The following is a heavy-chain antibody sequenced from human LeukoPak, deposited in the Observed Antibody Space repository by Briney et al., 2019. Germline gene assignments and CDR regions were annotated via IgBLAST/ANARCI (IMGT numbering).Heavy chain of an antibody. CDR3: ARLRNYGSGSYDNYYYYGMDV. J-gene: IGHJ6*02. V-gene: IGHV4-34*01. Sequence: SETLSLTCAVYGGSFSGYYWSWIRQPPGKGVEWIGEINHSGSTNYNPSLKSRVTISVDTSKNQFSLKLSSVTAADTAVYYCARLRNYGSGSYDNYYYYGMDVWGQGTTVTVSS. D-gene: IGHD3-10*01. CDR1: GGSFSGYY. CDR2: INHSGST.